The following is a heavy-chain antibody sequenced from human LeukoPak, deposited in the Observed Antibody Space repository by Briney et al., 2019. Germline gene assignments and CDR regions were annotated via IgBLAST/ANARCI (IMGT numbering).Heavy chain of an antibody. CDR1: GFTFSSYD. CDR3: AKSSGPGGYYYYGMDV. J-gene: IGHJ6*02. D-gene: IGHD3-22*01. CDR2: ISGDGGIT. V-gene: IGHV3-23*01. Sequence: PGGSLRLSCAASGFTFSSYDMSWVRQAPGKGLEWVSAISGDGGITYYADSVRGRFTISRDNSKSTLYLQMNSLRAEDTAVYYCAKSSGPGGYYYYGMDVWGQGTTVTVSS.